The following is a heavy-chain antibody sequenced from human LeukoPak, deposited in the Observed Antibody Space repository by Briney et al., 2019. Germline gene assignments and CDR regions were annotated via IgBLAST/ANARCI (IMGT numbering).Heavy chain of an antibody. CDR1: GGSISSSSYY. CDR2: IYYSGST. V-gene: IGHV4-39*01. CDR3: ARLVPLGWFDP. D-gene: IGHD6-6*01. Sequence: SETLSLTCSGGSISSSSYYWGWIRQPPGKGLEWIANIYYSGSTYLKPSLKSRLTISIDTSKNQFSLKLTSVTAADTAVYYCARLVPLGWFDPWGQGTLVTVSS. J-gene: IGHJ5*02.